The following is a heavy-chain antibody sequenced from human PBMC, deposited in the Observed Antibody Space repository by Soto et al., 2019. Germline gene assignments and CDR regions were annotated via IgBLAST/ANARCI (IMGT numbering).Heavy chain of an antibody. D-gene: IGHD3-22*01. CDR2: IFPSDSDT. CDR3: ARKDKSGYFNWFDX. J-gene: IGHJ5*02. CDR1: GYRFTSYW. Sequence: PGEALKISCRTSGYRFTSYWIAWVRQMPGKGLELMVIIFPSDSDTRYSPSFQGQVTISAHRSTSTVFLQWASLKASDTAVYFCARKDKSGYFNWFDXWGQGTLVTVSX. V-gene: IGHV5-51*01.